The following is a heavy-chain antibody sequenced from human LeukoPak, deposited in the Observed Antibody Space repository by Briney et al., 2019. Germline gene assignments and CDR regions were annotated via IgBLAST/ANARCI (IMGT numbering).Heavy chain of an antibody. Sequence: GASVKVSCKASGGTFSSYAISWVRQAPGQRLEWMGIIKPSGGDTNYAQKFQGRVIMTRDTSTSTVYMELSSLKSEDTAVYYCARVRDGYNDAYDIWGQGTMVTVSS. CDR3: ARVRDGYNDAYDI. D-gene: IGHD5-24*01. J-gene: IGHJ3*02. CDR1: GGTFSSYA. V-gene: IGHV1-46*01. CDR2: IKPSGGDT.